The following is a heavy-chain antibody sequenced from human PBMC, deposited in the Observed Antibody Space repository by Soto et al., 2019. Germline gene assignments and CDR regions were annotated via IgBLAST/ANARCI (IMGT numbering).Heavy chain of an antibody. J-gene: IGHJ4*02. Sequence: NPSETLSLTCTVSGGSISSYYWSWIRQPPGKGLEWIGYIYYSGSTNYNPSLKSRVTISVDTSKNQFSLKLSSVTAADTAVYYCARDAYYYDSSGYYYFDYWGQGTLVTVSS. D-gene: IGHD3-22*01. CDR1: GGSISSYY. CDR2: IYYSGST. V-gene: IGHV4-59*01. CDR3: ARDAYYYDSSGYYYFDY.